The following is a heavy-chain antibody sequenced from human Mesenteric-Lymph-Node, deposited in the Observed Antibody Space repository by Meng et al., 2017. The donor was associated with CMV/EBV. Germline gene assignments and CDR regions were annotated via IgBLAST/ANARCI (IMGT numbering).Heavy chain of an antibody. CDR3: ARYIVVVPAAIPGVEYYYYGMDV. D-gene: IGHD2-2*02. CDR2: IKQDGSEK. V-gene: IGHV3-7*01. J-gene: IGHJ6*02. Sequence: GESPKISCAASGFTFSSYWMSWVRQAPGKGLEWVANIKQDGSEKYYVDSVKGRFTISRDNAKNSLYLQMNSLRAEDTAVYYCARYIVVVPAAIPGVEYYYYGMDVWGQGTTVTVSS. CDR1: GFTFSSYW.